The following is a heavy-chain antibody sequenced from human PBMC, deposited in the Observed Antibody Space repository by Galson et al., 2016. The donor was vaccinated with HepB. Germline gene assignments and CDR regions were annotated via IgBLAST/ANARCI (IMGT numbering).Heavy chain of an antibody. CDR1: GYTFTSYA. J-gene: IGHJ4*02. D-gene: IGHD3-10*01. CDR3: ARDPIFNYNSGSYLDY. Sequence: SVKVSCKASGYTFTSYAMHWVRQAPGQRLEWMGWINAGNGNTKYSQKFQGRVTITRDTSASTAYMELSSLRSEDTAVYHCARDPIFNYNSGSYLDYWGQGTLVTVSS. CDR2: INAGNGNT. V-gene: IGHV1-3*01.